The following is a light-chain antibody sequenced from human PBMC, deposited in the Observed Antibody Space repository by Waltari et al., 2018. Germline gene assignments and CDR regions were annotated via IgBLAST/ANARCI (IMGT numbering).Light chain of an antibody. Sequence: SYVLTQPPSVSVAPGKTARLTCGGNNIGSKSVHWYQQKPGQAPVLVIFYDGDRPYGIPGRFSGSNSGNTATLTISRVEAGDEADYYCQVGDSSSDRVVFGGGTKLTVL. CDR1: NIGSKS. CDR3: QVGDSSSDRVV. J-gene: IGLJ2*01. CDR2: YDG. V-gene: IGLV3-21*04.